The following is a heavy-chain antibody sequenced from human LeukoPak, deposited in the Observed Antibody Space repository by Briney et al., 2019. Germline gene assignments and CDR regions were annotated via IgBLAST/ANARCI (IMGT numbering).Heavy chain of an antibody. V-gene: IGHV1-8*01. CDR3: ARDFWASGYDLSHYMDV. CDR1: GYTFTSYD. Sequence: ASVKVSCKASGYTFTSYDINWVRQATGQGLEWMGWMNPNSGNTGYAQKFQGRVTMTRNTSISTAYMELSSLRSEDTAVYYCARDFWASGYDLSHYMDVWGKGTTVTVSS. CDR2: MNPNSGNT. J-gene: IGHJ6*03. D-gene: IGHD5-12*01.